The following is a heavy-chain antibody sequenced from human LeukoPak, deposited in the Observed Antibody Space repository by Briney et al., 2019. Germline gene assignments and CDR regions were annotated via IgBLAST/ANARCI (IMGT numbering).Heavy chain of an antibody. CDR2: ISYDGSNE. CDR3: ARRGYSGSYSFDY. D-gene: IGHD1-26*01. Sequence: GGSLRLSCAASGFTFSSYVMHWVRQAPGKGLEWVAIISYDGSNEYYADSVKGRFTISRDNSKNTLYLQMNSLRAEDTAVYYCARRGYSGSYSFDYWGQGTLVTVSS. J-gene: IGHJ4*02. V-gene: IGHV3-30*04. CDR1: GFTFSSYV.